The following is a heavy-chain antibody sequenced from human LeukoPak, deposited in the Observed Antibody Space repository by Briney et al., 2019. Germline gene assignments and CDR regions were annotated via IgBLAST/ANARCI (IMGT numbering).Heavy chain of an antibody. D-gene: IGHD3-3*01. CDR3: ATRFLVPTYYFDY. J-gene: IGHJ4*02. V-gene: IGHV4-39*01. CDR1: GGSISSSSYY. Sequence: SETLSLTCTVSGGSISSSSYYWGWIRQPPGKGLEWTGSIYYSGSTYYNPSLKSRVTISVDTSKNQFSLKLSSVTAADTAVYYCATRFLVPTYYFDYWGQGTLVTVSS. CDR2: IYYSGST.